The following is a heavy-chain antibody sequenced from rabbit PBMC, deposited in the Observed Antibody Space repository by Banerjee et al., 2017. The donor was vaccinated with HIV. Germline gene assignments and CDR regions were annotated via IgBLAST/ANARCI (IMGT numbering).Heavy chain of an antibody. Sequence: QEQLVESGGGLVQPEGSLTLTCKASGFTLSSYWMWWVRQAPGKGLEWIGCINTSSGNTVYASWAKGRFTISKTSSTTVTLQMTSLTAADTATYFCARSNDWGLEYFHLWGQGTLVTVS. D-gene: IGHD4-1*01. CDR1: GFTLSSYW. CDR3: ARSNDWGLEYFHL. CDR2: INTSSGNT. V-gene: IGHV1S45*01. J-gene: IGHJ4*01.